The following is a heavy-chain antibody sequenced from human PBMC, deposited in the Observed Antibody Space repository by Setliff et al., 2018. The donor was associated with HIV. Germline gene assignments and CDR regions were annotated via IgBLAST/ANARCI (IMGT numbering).Heavy chain of an antibody. V-gene: IGHV1-18*01. Sequence: ASVKVXXKASGYTFNNYGISWVRQAPGQGLEWMGWINTHSGYTNYAQNVQGXVXXTMDTSTSTAYMELRSLKSDDTAVYYCARGKTWLRFLDYWGQGTLVTV. CDR1: GYTFNNYG. J-gene: IGHJ4*02. CDR3: ARGKTWLRFLDY. D-gene: IGHD5-12*01. CDR2: INTHSGYT.